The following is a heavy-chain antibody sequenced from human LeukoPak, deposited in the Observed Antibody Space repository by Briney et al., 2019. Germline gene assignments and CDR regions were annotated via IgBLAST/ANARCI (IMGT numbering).Heavy chain of an antibody. CDR2: IYTSGST. CDR1: GGSISSYY. Sequence: PSETLSLTCTVSGGSISSYYRSWLRQPAGKGLEWIGRIYTSGSTNYNPSLKSRVTMSVDTSKNQFSPKLSSVTAADTAVYYCAREGFRDLAGYYYYYMDVWGKGTTVTVSS. V-gene: IGHV4-4*07. D-gene: IGHD3-10*01. J-gene: IGHJ6*03. CDR3: AREGFRDLAGYYYYYMDV.